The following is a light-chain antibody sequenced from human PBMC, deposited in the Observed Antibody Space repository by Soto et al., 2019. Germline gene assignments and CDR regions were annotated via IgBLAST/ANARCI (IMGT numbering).Light chain of an antibody. Sequence: DIQMTQSPSSMSASLGDRVTITCRASQSIIAYLNWYQQKPGKAPKLLIYKASTLKSGVPSRFSGSGSGTEFTLTISSLQSEDFAVYYCQQYNNWPPAWTFGQGTKVDIK. V-gene: IGKV1-5*03. CDR3: QQYNNWPPAWT. CDR2: KAS. J-gene: IGKJ1*01. CDR1: QSIIAY.